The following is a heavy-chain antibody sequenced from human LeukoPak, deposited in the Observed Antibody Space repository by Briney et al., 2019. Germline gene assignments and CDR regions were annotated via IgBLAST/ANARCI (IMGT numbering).Heavy chain of an antibody. Sequence: PSETLSLTCAVYGGSFSGYYWSWIRQPPGKGLEWIGEINHSGSTNYNPSLKSRVTISVDTSKNQFSLKLSSVTAADTAVYYCARAPVGYYDILTGYYNSVPNYYFDYWGQGTLVTVSS. CDR1: GGSFSGYY. J-gene: IGHJ4*02. V-gene: IGHV4-34*01. CDR2: INHSGST. CDR3: ARAPVGYYDILTGYYNSVPNYYFDY. D-gene: IGHD3-9*01.